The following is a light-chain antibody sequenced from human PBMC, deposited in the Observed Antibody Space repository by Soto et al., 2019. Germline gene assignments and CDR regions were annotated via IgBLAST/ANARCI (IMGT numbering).Light chain of an antibody. CDR1: QSVVHRSSNKNF. Sequence: DIVMTQSPDSLAVSLGERATANCKSSQSVVHRSSNKNFLAWYQQKPGQPPKLLISWASTRESGVPDRFSGSGSETEFALTISSLQAEDVAVYFCQHYYNTPWTFGQGTKVEIK. CDR3: QHYYNTPWT. V-gene: IGKV4-1*01. J-gene: IGKJ1*01. CDR2: WAS.